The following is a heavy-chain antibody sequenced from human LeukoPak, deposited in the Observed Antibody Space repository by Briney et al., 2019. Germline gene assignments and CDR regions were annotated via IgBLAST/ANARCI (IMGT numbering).Heavy chain of an antibody. D-gene: IGHD6-13*01. CDR3: ASCSSWYGGFIFDY. CDR2: ISSSSNYI. V-gene: IGHV3-21*04. CDR1: GFTFSNYC. J-gene: IGHJ4*02. Sequence: GGSLRLSCAASGFTFSNYCMNWVRQAPGKGLEWVSSISSSSNYIYYRDSVKGRFTISRDNAKNSLYLQMNSLRAADTAVYYCASCSSWYGGFIFDYWGQGTLVTVSS.